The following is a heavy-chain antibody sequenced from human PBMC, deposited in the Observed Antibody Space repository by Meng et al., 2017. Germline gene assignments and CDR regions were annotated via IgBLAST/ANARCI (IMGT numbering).Heavy chain of an antibody. Sequence: GGSLRLSCAASGFTFSSYAMHWVRQAPGKGLEWVAVISYAGSNKYYADSVEGRFTISRDNSRNTLYLQMNSLRAEDTAVYYCAREVGYDSSGYYPDYWGQGTLVTVSS. V-gene: IGHV3-30*04. CDR3: AREVGYDSSGYYPDY. CDR1: GFTFSSYA. J-gene: IGHJ4*02. D-gene: IGHD3-22*01. CDR2: ISYAGSNK.